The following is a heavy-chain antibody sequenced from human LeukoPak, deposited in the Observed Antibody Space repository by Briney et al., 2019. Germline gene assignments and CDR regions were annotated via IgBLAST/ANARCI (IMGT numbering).Heavy chain of an antibody. D-gene: IGHD3-22*01. V-gene: IGHV3-48*04. CDR3: ARRYYDSRGYYFAFDL. CDR1: GFTFSSYS. Sequence: GGSLRLSCAASGFTFSSYSMNWVRQAPGKGLEWVSYISSSSSTIYYADSVKGRFTISRDNARNALYLQMNSLRAEDTALYHCARRYYDSRGYYFAFDLWGQGTMVTVSS. J-gene: IGHJ3*01. CDR2: ISSSSSTI.